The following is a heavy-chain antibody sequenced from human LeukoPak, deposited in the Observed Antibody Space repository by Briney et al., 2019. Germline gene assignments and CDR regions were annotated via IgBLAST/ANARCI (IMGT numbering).Heavy chain of an antibody. CDR3: ATDFSKDYYYDTSGFDY. CDR2: ISSSGSTI. J-gene: IGHJ4*02. V-gene: IGHV3-48*03. D-gene: IGHD3-22*01. Sequence: GGSLRLSCAASGFTFSSYEMNWVRQAPGKGLEWVSYISSSGSTIYYADSVKGRFTISRDNAKNSLYLQMNSLRAEDTALYYCATDFSKDYYYDTSGFDYWGQGTLVTVSS. CDR1: GFTFSSYE.